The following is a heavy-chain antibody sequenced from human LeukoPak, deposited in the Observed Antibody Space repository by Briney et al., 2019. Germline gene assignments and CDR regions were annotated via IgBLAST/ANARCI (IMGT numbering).Heavy chain of an antibody. J-gene: IGHJ4*02. CDR3: ARDQGSPRDGYNFDY. Sequence: GGSLRLSCAASGFTFSSYSMNWVRQAPGKGLEWVSSTTSSSSYIYYADSVKGRFTISRDNAKNSLYLQMNSMRAEDTAVYYCARDQGSPRDGYNFDYWGQGTLVTVSS. CDR1: GFTFSSYS. V-gene: IGHV3-21*01. D-gene: IGHD5-24*01. CDR2: TTSSSSYI.